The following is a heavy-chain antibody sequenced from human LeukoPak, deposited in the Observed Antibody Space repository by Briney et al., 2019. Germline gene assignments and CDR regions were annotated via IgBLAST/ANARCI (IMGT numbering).Heavy chain of an antibody. J-gene: IGHJ4*02. CDR3: ARGLYADYAFDY. CDR1: GFTFSTNN. Sequence: GGSLRLSCAASGFTFSTNNMSWVRQAPGKGLEWVSVIYSGGNTYYADSVKGRFTISRDNSKNTVYLQMNSLRAEDTAVYYCARGLYADYAFDYWGQGTLVTVSS. V-gene: IGHV3-66*01. D-gene: IGHD4-17*01. CDR2: IYSGGNT.